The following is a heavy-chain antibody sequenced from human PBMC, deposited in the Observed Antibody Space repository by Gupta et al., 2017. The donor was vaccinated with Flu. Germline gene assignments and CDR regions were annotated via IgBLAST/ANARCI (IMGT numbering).Heavy chain of an antibody. V-gene: IGHV3-21*01. J-gene: IGHJ6*02. D-gene: IGHD3-9*01. Sequence: NWVRQAPGKGLEWVSSISSSSSYIYYADSVKGRFTISRDNAKNSLYLQMNSLRAEDTAVYYCARDYYDILTGYYYYYGMDVWGQGTTVTVSS. CDR3: ARDYYDILTGYYYYYGMDV. CDR2: ISSSSSYI.